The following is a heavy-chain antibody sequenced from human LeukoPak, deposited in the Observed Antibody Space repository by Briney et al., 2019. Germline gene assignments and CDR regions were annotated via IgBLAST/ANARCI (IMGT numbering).Heavy chain of an antibody. J-gene: IGHJ5*02. V-gene: IGHV1-69*01. CDR1: GGTFSSYA. CDR3: ARDLPDVRAAVRSKQENWFDP. D-gene: IGHD3-10*02. Sequence: SVKVSCKASGGTFSSYAISWVRQAPGQGLEWMGGIIPIFGTANYAQKFQGRVTITADESTSTAYMELSSLRSEDTAVYYCARDLPDVRAAVRSKQENWFDPWGQGTLVTVSS. CDR2: IIPIFGTA.